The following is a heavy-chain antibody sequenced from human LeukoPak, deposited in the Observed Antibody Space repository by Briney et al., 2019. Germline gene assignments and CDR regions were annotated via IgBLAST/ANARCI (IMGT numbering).Heavy chain of an antibody. CDR2: INPSGGST. J-gene: IGHJ6*02. Sequence: ASVKVSCKASGYTFTSYYMHWVRLAPGQGLEWMGIINPSGGSTSYAQKFQGRVTMTRDTSTSTVYMELSSLRSEDTAVYYCARDLVQTTLSYYYYYGMDVWGQGTTVTVSS. V-gene: IGHV1-46*01. CDR3: ARDLVQTTLSYYYYYGMDV. D-gene: IGHD1-1*01. CDR1: GYTFTSYY.